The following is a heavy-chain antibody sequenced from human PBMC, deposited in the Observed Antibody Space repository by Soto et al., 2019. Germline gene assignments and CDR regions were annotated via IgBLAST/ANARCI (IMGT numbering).Heavy chain of an antibody. V-gene: IGHV4-59*08. CDR3: ASHGVYYGAESNYDVYF. Sequence: SETLSLTCTVSGGSISSYYWSWIRQPPGKGLEWIGRIYYSGSTNYNPSLKSRVTISVDTSKNQFSLTLSSVTAADTAVYYCASHGVYYGAESNYDVYFWGQGTVVTVSS. CDR2: IYYSGST. CDR1: GGSISSYY. J-gene: IGHJ4*02. D-gene: IGHD3-10*01.